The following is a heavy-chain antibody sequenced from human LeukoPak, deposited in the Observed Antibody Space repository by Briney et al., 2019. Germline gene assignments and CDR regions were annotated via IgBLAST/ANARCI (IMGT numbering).Heavy chain of an antibody. CDR2: ISGSGGST. Sequence: GGSLRLSXAASGFTFSSYAMSWLRQAPGKGLEWVSAISGSGGSTYYAESVKGRFTISRDNSKNTLYLQMNSLRAEDTAVYYCAKRMWTPSHCGGTSCYSGYWGQGTLVTVSS. CDR3: AKRMWTPSHCGGTSCYSGY. J-gene: IGHJ4*02. V-gene: IGHV3-23*01. D-gene: IGHD2-15*01. CDR1: GFTFSSYA.